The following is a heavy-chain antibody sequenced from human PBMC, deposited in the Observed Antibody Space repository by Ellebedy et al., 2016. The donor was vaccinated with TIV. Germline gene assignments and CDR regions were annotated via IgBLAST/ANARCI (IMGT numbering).Heavy chain of an antibody. CDR3: ARDTSIGYSSTWWDKADYYYMDV. CDR2: ISAYNGNT. J-gene: IGHJ6*03. V-gene: IGHV1-18*01. CDR1: GYSFTSYG. D-gene: IGHD6-6*01. Sequence: AASVKVSCKASGYSFTSYGISWVRQAPGQGLEWMGWISAYNGNTNYIEKLQGRVTMTTDTSTSTVYMGLRSLKSDDTAVYYCARDTSIGYSSTWWDKADYYYMDVWGKGTTVTVSS.